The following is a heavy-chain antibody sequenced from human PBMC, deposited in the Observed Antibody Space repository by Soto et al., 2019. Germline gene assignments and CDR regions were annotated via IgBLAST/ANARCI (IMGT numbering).Heavy chain of an antibody. J-gene: IGHJ4*02. CDR3: ARGSMIVVVNDFDY. V-gene: IGHV1-18*04. CDR1: GYTFTSYG. Sequence: ASVKVSCKASGYTFTSYGICWVRHAPGQGLEWMGWISAYNGNTNYAQKLQGRVTMTTDTSTSTAYMELRSLRSDDTAVYYCARGSMIVVVNDFDYWGQGTLVTVSS. CDR2: ISAYNGNT. D-gene: IGHD3-22*01.